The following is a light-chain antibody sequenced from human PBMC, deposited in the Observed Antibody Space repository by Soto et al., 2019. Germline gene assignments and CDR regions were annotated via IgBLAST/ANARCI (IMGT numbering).Light chain of an antibody. Sequence: QSALNQPAPVAGAPGQSITISCTGTSSDVGGYNYVSWYQQHPGKAPKLMIYDVSNRPSGVSNRFSGSKSGNTASLTISGLQAEDEADYYCSSYTSSTYYVFGTGTKVTVL. J-gene: IGLJ1*01. CDR1: SSDVGGYNY. V-gene: IGLV2-14*01. CDR2: DVS. CDR3: SSYTSSTYYV.